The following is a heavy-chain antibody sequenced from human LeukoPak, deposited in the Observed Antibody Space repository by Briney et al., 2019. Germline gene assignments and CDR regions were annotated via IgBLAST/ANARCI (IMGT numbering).Heavy chain of an antibody. Sequence: PSETLSLTCTVSGGSISSSSYYWGWIRQPPGKGLEWIGSIYYSGSTYYNPSLKSRVTISVDTSKNQFSLKLSSVTAADTAVYYCASSVAGEQGFDYWGQGTLVTVSS. J-gene: IGHJ4*02. CDR2: IYYSGST. D-gene: IGHD6-19*01. V-gene: IGHV4-39*01. CDR1: GGSISSSSYY. CDR3: ASSVAGEQGFDY.